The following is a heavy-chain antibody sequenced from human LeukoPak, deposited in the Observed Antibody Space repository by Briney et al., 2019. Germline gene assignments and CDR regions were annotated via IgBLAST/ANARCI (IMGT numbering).Heavy chain of an antibody. D-gene: IGHD4-11*01. CDR2: IRPSNGDT. CDR3: ARDWPTVIADY. Sequence: ASVKVSCKTSGYTFTSHGISWLRQAPGQGLEWMGWIRPSNGDTKYAEKVQGRLSMTTDTYTTTAYMELRSLRSDDTAVYYCARDWPTVIADYWGQEPWSPSPQ. J-gene: IGHJ4*01. V-gene: IGHV1-18*01. CDR1: GYTFTSHG.